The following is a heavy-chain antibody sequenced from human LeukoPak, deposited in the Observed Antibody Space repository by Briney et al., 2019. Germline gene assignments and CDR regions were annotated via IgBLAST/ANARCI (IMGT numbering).Heavy chain of an antibody. Sequence: PSETLSLTCTVSGGSISNYYWSWIRQPPGKRLEWIGYTYYTGSARYNPSLKSRVTMSIDTPKNQFSLKLKSVTAADTALYYCARARLWFGEASFYGMDVWGQGTTVTVSS. CDR1: GGSISNYY. CDR2: TYYTGSA. J-gene: IGHJ6*02. V-gene: IGHV4-59*01. CDR3: ARARLWFGEASFYGMDV. D-gene: IGHD3-10*01.